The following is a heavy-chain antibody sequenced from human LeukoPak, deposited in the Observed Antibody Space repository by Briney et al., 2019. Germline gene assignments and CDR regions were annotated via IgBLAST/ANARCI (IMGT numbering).Heavy chain of an antibody. CDR3: ARGSYDSPFDI. D-gene: IGHD3-22*01. J-gene: IGHJ3*02. V-gene: IGHV3-11*04. CDR1: GFTLSDYY. CDR2: ISSSGSTI. Sequence: GGSLRLSCAATGFTLSDYYMSWIRQAPGKGLEWVSYISSSGSTIYYADSVKGRFTISRDNAKNSLYLQMNSLRAEDTAVYYCARGSYDSPFDIWGQGTMVTVSS.